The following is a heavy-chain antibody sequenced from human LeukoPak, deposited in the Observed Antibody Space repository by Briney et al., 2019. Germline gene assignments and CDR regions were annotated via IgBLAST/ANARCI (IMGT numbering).Heavy chain of an antibody. CDR3: ARDGDVLRFLEWLLSPYWFDP. CDR1: GGTFSSYA. D-gene: IGHD3-3*01. CDR2: ISAYNGNT. V-gene: IGHV1-18*01. J-gene: IGHJ5*02. Sequence: ASVKVSCKASGGTFSSYAISWVRQAPGQGLEWMGWISAYNGNTNYAQKLQGRVTMTTDTSTSTAYMELRSLRSDDTAVYYCARDGDVLRFLEWLLSPYWFDPWGQGTLVTVSS.